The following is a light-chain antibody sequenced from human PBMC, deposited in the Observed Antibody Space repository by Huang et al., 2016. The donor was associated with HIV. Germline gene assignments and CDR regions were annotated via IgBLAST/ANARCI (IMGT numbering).Light chain of an antibody. Sequence: DIVMTQSPLSLPVTPGEPASISCKSSQSLLHSNGDNYLAWYLQKPGQSPQLLSYLGSNRASGVPDRVSGSGSGTDFTLKINRVEAEDVGVYYCMQALQTPPYTFGQGTKLEIK. V-gene: IGKV2-28*01. CDR1: QSLLHSNGDNY. J-gene: IGKJ2*01. CDR2: LGS. CDR3: MQALQTPPYT.